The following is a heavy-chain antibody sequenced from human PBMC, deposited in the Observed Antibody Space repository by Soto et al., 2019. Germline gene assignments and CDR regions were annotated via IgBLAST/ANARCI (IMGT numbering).Heavy chain of an antibody. CDR1: GYTFINYY. V-gene: IGHV1-46*01. CDR3: AREKWLVRRNDPFDT. D-gene: IGHD6-19*01. J-gene: IGHJ3*02. Sequence: QVQLVQSGAAVKKPGASLKVSCKASGYTFINYYMHWVRQATGQGLEWMGIINPNGGSTTYAQKFQGRVTLTRDTSTKTVNMELSRLRSEDTAVYYCAREKWLVRRNDPFDTWGQGTMVTVSS. CDR2: INPNGGST.